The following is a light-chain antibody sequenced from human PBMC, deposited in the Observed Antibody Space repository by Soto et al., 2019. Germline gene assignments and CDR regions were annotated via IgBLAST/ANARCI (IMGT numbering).Light chain of an antibody. Sequence: IVLTHSPGTLSFSPGEIATLSFRASQSVGSTYLACYQQKPGQAPRLLIYDASSRATGIPDRFSGSGSGTDFTLTISRLEPEDFAVYYCQQYGDSPWTFGQGTKVDIK. CDR3: QQYGDSPWT. CDR2: DAS. CDR1: QSVGSTY. J-gene: IGKJ1*01. V-gene: IGKV3-20*01.